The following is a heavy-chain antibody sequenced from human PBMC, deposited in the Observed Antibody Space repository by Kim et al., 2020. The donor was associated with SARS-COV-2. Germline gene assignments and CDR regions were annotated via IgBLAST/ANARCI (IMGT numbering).Heavy chain of an antibody. CDR2: INHSGST. D-gene: IGHD2-8*02. J-gene: IGHJ6*01. CDR1: GGSFSGYY. V-gene: IGHV4-34*01. Sequence: SETLSLTCAVYGGSFSGYYWSWICQPPGKGLEWIGEINHSGSTNYNPSLKSRVTISVDTSKNQFSLKLSSVTAADTAVYYCARVGAYCTGGVCRPSNYY. CDR3: ARVGAYCTGGVCRPSNYY.